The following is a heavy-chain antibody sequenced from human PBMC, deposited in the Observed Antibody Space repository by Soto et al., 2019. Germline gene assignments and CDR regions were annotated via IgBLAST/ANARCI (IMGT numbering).Heavy chain of an antibody. CDR3: ATGGPYGDYPRDFDY. CDR1: GFTFSSYA. V-gene: IGHV3-23*01. Sequence: PGGSLRLSCAASGFTFSSYAMSWVRQAPGKGLEWVSAISGSGGSTYYADSVKGRFTISRDNSKNTLYLQMNSLRAEDTAVYYCATGGPYGDYPRDFDYWGQGTLVTVSS. CDR2: ISGSGGST. D-gene: IGHD4-17*01. J-gene: IGHJ4*02.